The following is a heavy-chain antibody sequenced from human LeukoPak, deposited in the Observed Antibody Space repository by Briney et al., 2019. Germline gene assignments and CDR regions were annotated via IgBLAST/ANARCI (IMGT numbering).Heavy chain of an antibody. CDR2: IYSSGTK. Sequence: SETLSLTCSVSGGSISSNYYYWGWIRQPPGKGLEWIGTIYSSGTKYYSPSLKSRVTISVDTSKNQFSLTLTSVTAADTAVYFCARLSSSSSYWFDPWGRGTLVTVSS. CDR3: ARLSSSSSYWFDP. V-gene: IGHV4-39*01. D-gene: IGHD6-6*01. CDR1: GGSISSNYYY. J-gene: IGHJ5*02.